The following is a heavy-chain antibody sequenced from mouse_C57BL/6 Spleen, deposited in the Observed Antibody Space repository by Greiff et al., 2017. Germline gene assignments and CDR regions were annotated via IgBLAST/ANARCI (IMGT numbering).Heavy chain of an antibody. J-gene: IGHJ3*01. D-gene: IGHD2-1*01. CDR2: IRNKANGYTT. CDR1: GFTFTDYY. V-gene: IGHV7-3*01. CDR3: ARYNYGNPGGFAY. Sequence: EVKLMESGGGLVQPGGSLSLSCAASGFTFTDYYMSWVRQPPGKALEWLGFIRNKANGYTTEYSASVKGRFTISRDNSQSILYLQMNALRAEDSATYYCARYNYGNPGGFAYWGQGTLVTVSA.